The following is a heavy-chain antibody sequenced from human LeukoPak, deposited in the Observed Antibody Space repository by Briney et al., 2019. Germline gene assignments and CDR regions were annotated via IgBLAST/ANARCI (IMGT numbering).Heavy chain of an antibody. D-gene: IGHD5-24*01. CDR1: GGSISSYY. J-gene: IGHJ4*02. V-gene: IGHV4-4*09. CDR2: IYTSGST. CDR3: ARGSGGGYNYEYLDY. Sequence: SETLSLTCTVSGGSISSYYWSWIRQPPGKGLEWIGYIYTSGSTNYNPSLKSRVTISVDTSKNQFSLKLSSVTAADTAVYYCARGSGGGYNYEYLDYWGQGTLVTVSS.